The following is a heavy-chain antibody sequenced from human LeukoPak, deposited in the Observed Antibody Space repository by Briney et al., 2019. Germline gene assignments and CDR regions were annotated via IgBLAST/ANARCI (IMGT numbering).Heavy chain of an antibody. V-gene: IGHV3-33*06. CDR3: AKSAYTGSSSSPFDY. D-gene: IGHD6-6*01. J-gene: IGHJ4*02. Sequence: PGRSLRLSCAASGFTFSTYGMHWVRQAPGKGLEWVAIVWSDASNKYYADSVKGRFTISRDNSKNTLYLQMNSLRAEDTAVYYCAKSAYTGSSSSPFDYWGQGTGVSVS. CDR1: GFTFSTYG. CDR2: VWSDASNK.